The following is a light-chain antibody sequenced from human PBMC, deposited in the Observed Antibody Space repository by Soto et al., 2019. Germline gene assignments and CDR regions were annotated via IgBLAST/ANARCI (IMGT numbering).Light chain of an antibody. J-gene: IGKJ1*01. CDR3: QQYGSSGT. CDR2: GAS. V-gene: IGKV3-20*01. Sequence: VMTQSPGHLAVFPGESATLSCMARQSVRNNYFAWYQQPPGPPPSLLIYGASNRATGILDRFSGSASGTDFTLTISRLEPEDFAVYYCQQYGSSGTFGQGTKVDIK. CDR1: QSVRNNY.